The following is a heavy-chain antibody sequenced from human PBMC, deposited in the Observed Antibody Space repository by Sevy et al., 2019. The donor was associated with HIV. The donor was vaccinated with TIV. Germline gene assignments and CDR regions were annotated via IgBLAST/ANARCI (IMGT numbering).Heavy chain of an antibody. CDR1: GFTFSSYG. CDR2: IWYDGSNK. V-gene: IGHV3-33*01. D-gene: IGHD2-15*01. J-gene: IGHJ3*02. Sequence: GGSLRLSCAASGFTFSSYGMHWVRQAPGKGLEWMAVIWYDGSNKYYADSVKGRFTISRDNSKNRLCLQMNSLRAEDTAVYYWPIAACSCGSCYPLNAFDIWGQGTMVTVSS. CDR3: PIAACSCGSCYPLNAFDI.